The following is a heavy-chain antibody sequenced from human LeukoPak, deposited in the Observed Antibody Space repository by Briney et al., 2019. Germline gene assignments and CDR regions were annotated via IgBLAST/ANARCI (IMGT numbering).Heavy chain of an antibody. D-gene: IGHD3-22*01. V-gene: IGHV4-39*02. CDR2: IYYTGKT. J-gene: IGHJ1*01. CDR1: GDFISSSRYY. CDR3: ARRRYYDSTGYFE. Sequence: PTETLSLTCTVSGDFISSSRYYWGWIRQPPGKGLEWNGSIYYTGKTYYNPSLKSRVFISIDTSKNYFSLNLNFVTAADTAVYYCARRRYYDSTGYFEWGRGSLVTVSS.